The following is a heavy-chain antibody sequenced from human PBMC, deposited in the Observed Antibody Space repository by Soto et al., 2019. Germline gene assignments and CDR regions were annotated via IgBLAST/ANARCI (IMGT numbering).Heavy chain of an antibody. CDR3: THRLGGAGRGY. Sequence: QITLEETGPTLVKPTQTLTLTCTFSGFSLTTGRVGVGWIRQPPGKALEWLAVIHWNDDNHYSPSLKSRLTMTKATSKKQVVLTLSNMEPVDTATCYCTHRLGGAGRGYWGQGTLVTVSS. D-gene: IGHD1-26*01. CDR2: IHWNDDN. J-gene: IGHJ4*02. CDR1: GFSLTTGRVG. V-gene: IGHV2-5*01.